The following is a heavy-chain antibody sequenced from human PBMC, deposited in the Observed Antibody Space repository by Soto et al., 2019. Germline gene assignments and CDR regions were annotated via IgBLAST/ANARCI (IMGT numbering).Heavy chain of an antibody. CDR2: IWYDGSNK. Sequence: GGSLRLSCAASGFTFSSYGMHWVRQAPGKGLEWVAVIWYDGSNKYYADSVKGRFTISRDNSKNTLYLQMNSLRAEDTAVYYCARHKHKRWLQLHSAVDIWGQGTMVTVSS. J-gene: IGHJ3*02. CDR3: ARHKHKRWLQLHSAVDI. D-gene: IGHD5-12*01. CDR1: GFTFSSYG. V-gene: IGHV3-33*01.